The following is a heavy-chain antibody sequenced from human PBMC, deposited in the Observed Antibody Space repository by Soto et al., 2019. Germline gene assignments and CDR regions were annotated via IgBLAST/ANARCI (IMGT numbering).Heavy chain of an antibody. V-gene: IGHV3-11*01. Sequence: SLRLSCTGSGFDFGDYYMSWIRQAPGKGLEWVSYIDSGDGTTYYTDSVKGRFTISRDNAKKTVYLQMSSLRVEDTALYYCVRPYYSSTWFPFYRWGQGTMLTVSS. CDR3: VRPYYSSTWFPFYR. D-gene: IGHD2-2*01. CDR1: GFDFGDYY. CDR2: IDSGDGTT. J-gene: IGHJ5*02.